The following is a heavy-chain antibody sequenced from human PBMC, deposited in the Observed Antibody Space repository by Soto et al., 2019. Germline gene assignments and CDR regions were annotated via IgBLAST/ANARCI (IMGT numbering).Heavy chain of an antibody. CDR2: IYPGDSDT. J-gene: IGHJ4*02. V-gene: IGHV5-51*01. CDR1: GYSFTSYW. D-gene: IGHD3-3*01. CDR3: ARNLFGVIIMGDY. Sequence: PGESLKISCKGSGYSFTSYWIGWVRQMPGKGLEWMGIIYPGDSDTRYSPSFQGQVTISADKSISTAYLQWSSLKASDTAVYFCARNLFGVIIMGDYWGQGTLVTVSS.